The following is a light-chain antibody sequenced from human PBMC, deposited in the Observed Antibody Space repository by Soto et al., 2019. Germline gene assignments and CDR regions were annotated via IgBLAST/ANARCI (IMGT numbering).Light chain of an antibody. Sequence: DFPLTQSPSFLSASVGDRVTITCRASQGIGSYLGWYQQAPGKAPKLLIYGASTLQSGVPSRFSGSGSGTEFTLTISILHPEDFATYYCQQLNTYPAFGGGTKVEI. CDR1: QGIGSY. V-gene: IGKV1-9*01. CDR2: GAS. CDR3: QQLNTYPA. J-gene: IGKJ4*01.